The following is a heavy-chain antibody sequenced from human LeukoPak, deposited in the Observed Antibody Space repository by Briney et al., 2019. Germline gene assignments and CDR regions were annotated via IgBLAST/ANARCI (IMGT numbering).Heavy chain of an antibody. Sequence: SETLSLTCAVSGGSISSGGYSWSWIRQPPGKGLEWIGYIYHSGSTYYNPSLKSRVTISVDRSKNQFSLKLSSVTAADTAVYYCARSPFSYYYGMDVWGQGTTVTVSS. CDR3: ARSPFSYYYGMDV. J-gene: IGHJ6*02. CDR2: IYHSGST. CDR1: GGSISSGGYS. V-gene: IGHV4-30-2*01.